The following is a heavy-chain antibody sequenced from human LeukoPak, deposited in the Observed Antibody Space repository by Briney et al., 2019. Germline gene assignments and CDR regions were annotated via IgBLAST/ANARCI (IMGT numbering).Heavy chain of an antibody. Sequence: GASVKVSCKASGYTFTSYDINWVRQATGQGLEWMGGMNPNSGNTGYAQKFQGRVTITRNTSISTAYMELSSLRSEDTAVYYCARARSIAARGAFDIWGQGTMVTVSS. CDR2: MNPNSGNT. CDR3: ARARSIAARGAFDI. J-gene: IGHJ3*02. CDR1: GYTFTSYD. V-gene: IGHV1-8*03. D-gene: IGHD6-6*01.